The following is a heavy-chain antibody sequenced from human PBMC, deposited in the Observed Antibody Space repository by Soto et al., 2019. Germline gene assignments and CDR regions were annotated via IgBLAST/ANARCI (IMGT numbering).Heavy chain of an antibody. D-gene: IGHD4-17*01. J-gene: IGHJ5*02. Sequence: QVQLVQSGAEVKKPGSSVKVSCKASGGTFSGYTISWVRQAPGQGLEWMGRIIPILDIAYYAQKFQGRVTITADXXTXTXXLELSSLRSEDTAVYYCARGELGDYGDYVSLWFDPWGQGTLVTVSS. V-gene: IGHV1-69*02. CDR2: IIPILDIA. CDR3: ARGELGDYGDYVSLWFDP. CDR1: GGTFSGYT.